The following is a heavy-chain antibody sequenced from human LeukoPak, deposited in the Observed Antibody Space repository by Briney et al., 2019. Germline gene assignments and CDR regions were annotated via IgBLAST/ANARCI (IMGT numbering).Heavy chain of an antibody. V-gene: IGHV1-18*01. CDR3: ARDGQGNYYDSSGHQYYYYYYMDV. CDR2: ISAYNGNT. J-gene: IGHJ6*03. D-gene: IGHD3-22*01. CDR1: GYTFTSYD. Sequence: ASVKVSCKASGYTFTSYDINWVRQATGQGLEWMGWISAYNGNTNYAQKLQGRVTMTTDTSTSTADMELRSLRSDDTAVYYCARDGQGNYYDSSGHQYYYYYYMDVWGKGTTVTVSS.